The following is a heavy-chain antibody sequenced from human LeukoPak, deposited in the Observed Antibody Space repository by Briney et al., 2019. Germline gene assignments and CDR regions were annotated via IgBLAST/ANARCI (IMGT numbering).Heavy chain of an antibody. CDR3: ARDRVMIMFGGVRDYYGMDV. CDR1: GFTFNSYY. V-gene: IGHV3-74*01. D-gene: IGHD3-16*01. Sequence: PEGSLRLPCAASGFTFNSYYLYWVRQAPGEGLVWLSRISSDGSITNYADSVKGRFSISRDNAKNTVYLQMDSLRVEDTAVYFCARDRVMIMFGGVRDYYGMDVWGQGTTVTVSS. J-gene: IGHJ6*02. CDR2: ISSDGSIT.